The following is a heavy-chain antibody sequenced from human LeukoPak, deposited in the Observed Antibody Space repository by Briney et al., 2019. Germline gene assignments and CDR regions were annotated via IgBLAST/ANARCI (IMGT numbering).Heavy chain of an antibody. CDR2: IIPLFGTA. CDR1: GGTFSSYA. V-gene: IGHV1-69*01. J-gene: IGHJ2*01. Sequence: ASVKVSCKASGGTFSSYAISWVRQAPGQGLEWMGGIIPLFGTANYAQKFQGRVTITADESTSTAYMELSSLRSEDTAVYYCARVNVVVPAAMRGWYFDLWGRGTLVTVSS. D-gene: IGHD2-2*01. CDR3: ARVNVVVPAAMRGWYFDL.